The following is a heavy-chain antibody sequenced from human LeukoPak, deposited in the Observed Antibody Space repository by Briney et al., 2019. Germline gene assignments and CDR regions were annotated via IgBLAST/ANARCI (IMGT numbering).Heavy chain of an antibody. CDR3: ARQIASAGTAGFDF. CDR2: IYSTGSA. J-gene: IGHJ4*02. CDR1: GGSISSYY. V-gene: IGHV4-4*07. Sequence: SETLSLTCTVSGGSISSYYWSWIRQPAGKGLEWIGRIYSTGSANYNPSLKSRVTMSVDTSKNQFSLRLRSVTAADAAVYYCARQIASAGTAGFDFWGQGALVTVSS. D-gene: IGHD6-13*01.